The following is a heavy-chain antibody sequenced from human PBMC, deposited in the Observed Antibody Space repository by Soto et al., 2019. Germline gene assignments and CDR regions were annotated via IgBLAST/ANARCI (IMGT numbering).Heavy chain of an antibody. V-gene: IGHV4-59*01. CDR1: GGSISGYY. CDR3: ARDLRSSVWYGNNWFDP. D-gene: IGHD6-13*01. J-gene: IGHJ5*02. Sequence: SETLSLTCSVSGGSISGYYWSWIRQPPGQGLEWIGYIYYNGNTDYNPSLRSRVTISVDTSKNQFSLNLSSVTAADTAIYFCARDLRSSVWYGNNWFDPWGRGALVTVSS. CDR2: IYYNGNT.